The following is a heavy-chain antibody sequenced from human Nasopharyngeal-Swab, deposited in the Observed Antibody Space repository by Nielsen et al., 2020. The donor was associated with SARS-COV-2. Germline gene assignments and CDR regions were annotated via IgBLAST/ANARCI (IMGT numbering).Heavy chain of an antibody. D-gene: IGHD2-15*01. CDR2: IIPIFGTA. CDR1: GCTLRSYA. J-gene: IGHJ5*02. CDR3: ARDPSYCSGGSCYSNWFDP. V-gene: IGHV1-69*13. Sequence: SSVPVPCKHSGCTLRSYAISWVRQAPGQGLEWMGGIIPIFGTANYAQKLQGRVTITADESTSTAYMELSSLRSEDTAVYYCARDPSYCSGGSCYSNWFDPWGQGTLVTVSS.